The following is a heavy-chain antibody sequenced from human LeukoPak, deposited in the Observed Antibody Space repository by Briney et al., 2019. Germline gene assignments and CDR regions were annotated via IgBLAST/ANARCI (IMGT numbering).Heavy chain of an antibody. D-gene: IGHD6-19*01. Sequence: GGSLRLSCAASGFTFSNYWMIWVRQAPGKGLEWVANIRQEGSEKHYVDSVKGRFTISRDNTKNSVYLQMNSLRAEDTAVYYCVRDFPGALAGDYWGQGTLVTVSS. J-gene: IGHJ4*02. CDR1: GFTFSNYW. V-gene: IGHV3-7*01. CDR2: IRQEGSEK. CDR3: VRDFPGALAGDY.